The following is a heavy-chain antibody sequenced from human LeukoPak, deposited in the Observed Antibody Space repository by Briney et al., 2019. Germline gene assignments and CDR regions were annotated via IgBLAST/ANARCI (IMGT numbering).Heavy chain of an antibody. CDR3: ARGPSHGAFDN. V-gene: IGHV1-2*02. CDR1: GYTFTGYY. J-gene: IGHJ3*02. CDR2: MNPNSGGT. Sequence: ASVKVSCKASGYTFTGYYMHWLRQAPGQGREWMGWMNPNSGGTNYAQNFQGRVTMTRDTSVSTAYMELSSLRSDDTAVYYCARGPSHGAFDNWGQGTLVTVSS.